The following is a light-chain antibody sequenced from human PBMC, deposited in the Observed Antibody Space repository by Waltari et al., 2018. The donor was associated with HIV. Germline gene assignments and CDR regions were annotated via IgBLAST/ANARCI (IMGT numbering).Light chain of an antibody. CDR2: DDD. CDR3: QVWDSGSDHV. CDR1: NIGNRD. V-gene: IGLV3-21*01. Sequence: SYVLTQPPSISVAPGKTAKITCGGNNIGNRDVHWYQQKAGQAPISVIYDDDDRPSGIPERFSGSNSENTATLTINRIEVGDEADYYCQVWDSGSDHVFGSGTTVTVL. J-gene: IGLJ1*01.